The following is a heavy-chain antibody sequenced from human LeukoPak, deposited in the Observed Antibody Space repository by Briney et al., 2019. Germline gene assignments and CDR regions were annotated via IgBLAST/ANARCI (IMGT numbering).Heavy chain of an antibody. V-gene: IGHV3-48*03. CDR3: AELGITMIGGV. CDR2: ISSSGSTI. J-gene: IGHJ6*04. CDR1: GFTFSSCV. Sequence: GGSLRLSCAASGFTFSSCVMNWVRQAPRKGLEWVSYISSSGSTIYYADSVKGRFTISRDNAKNSLYLQMNSLRAEDTAVYYCAELGITMIGGVWGKGTTVTISS. D-gene: IGHD3-10*02.